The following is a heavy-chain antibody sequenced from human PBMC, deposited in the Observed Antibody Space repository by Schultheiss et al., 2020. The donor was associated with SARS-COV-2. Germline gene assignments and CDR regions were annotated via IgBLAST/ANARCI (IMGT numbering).Heavy chain of an antibody. CDR1: GFTFSSYD. CDR3: ARVRERYCSSTSCYSYYYYYYMDV. V-gene: IGHV3-13*04. Sequence: GGSLRLSCAASGFTFSSYDMHWVRQATGKGLEWVSAIGTAGDTYYQGSVKGRFTISRDNAKNSLYLQMNSLRAEDTAVYYCARVRERYCSSTSCYSYYYYYYMDVWGKGTTVTVSS. D-gene: IGHD2-2*01. CDR2: IGTAGDT. J-gene: IGHJ6*03.